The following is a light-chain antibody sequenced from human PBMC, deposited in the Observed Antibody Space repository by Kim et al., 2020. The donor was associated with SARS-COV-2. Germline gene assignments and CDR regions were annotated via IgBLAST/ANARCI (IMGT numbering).Light chain of an antibody. CDR1: QDIANY. V-gene: IGKV1-27*01. J-gene: IGKJ1*01. CDR3: QNYNSAPWT. CDR2: GAS. Sequence: SASVGDRVTITCRASQDIANYLAWYQQKPGKAPKFLIYGASTLQSGVPSRFSGSGSGTDFTLTISSLQPEDVATYYCQNYNSAPWTFGQGTKVEI.